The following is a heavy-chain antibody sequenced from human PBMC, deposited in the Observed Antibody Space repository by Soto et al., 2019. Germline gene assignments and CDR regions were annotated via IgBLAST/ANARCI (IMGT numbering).Heavy chain of an antibody. J-gene: IGHJ4*02. CDR3: AKDRGYWSSPICFNIPAFEY. CDR1: GFTFTTYG. D-gene: IGHD2-2*01. V-gene: IGHV3-30*18. Sequence: QVQLVESGGGVVQPGRSLRLSCAASGFTFTTYGMNWVRQAPGKGLEWVAVISYDCSNKLYADSVRGRFPISRDNSKNTLSLQMDSLRPEDTAVYYCAKDRGYWSSPICFNIPAFEYWGQGAPVTVAS. CDR2: ISYDCSNK.